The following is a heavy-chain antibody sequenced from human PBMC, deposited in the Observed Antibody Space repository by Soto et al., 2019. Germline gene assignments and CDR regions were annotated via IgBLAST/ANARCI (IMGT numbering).Heavy chain of an antibody. CDR3: ARGDLSHPGRPAYYYYYGMDV. V-gene: IGHV1-18*01. J-gene: IGHJ6*02. Sequence: ASVKVSCKASGYTFTSYGISWVRQAPGQGLEWMGWISAYNGNTNYAQKLQGRVTMTTDTSTSTAYMELRSLRSDDTAVYYCARGDLSHPGRPAYYYYYGMDVWGQGTTVTVSS. CDR1: GYTFTSYG. CDR2: ISAYNGNT.